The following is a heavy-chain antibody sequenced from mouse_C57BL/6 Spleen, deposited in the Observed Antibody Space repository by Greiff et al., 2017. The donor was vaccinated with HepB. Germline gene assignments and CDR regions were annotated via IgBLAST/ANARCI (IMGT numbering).Heavy chain of an antibody. V-gene: IGHV1-42*01. D-gene: IGHD1-1*01. CDR1: GYSFTGYY. Sequence: VQLQQSGPELVKPGASVKISCKASGYSFTGYYMNWVKQSPEKSLEWIGEINPSTGGTTYNQKFKAKATLTVDKSSSTAYMQLKGLTSEDSAVYYCARAYYYGSTYYAMDDWGQGTSVTVSS. CDR3: ARAYYYGSTYYAMDD. CDR2: INPSTGGT. J-gene: IGHJ4*01.